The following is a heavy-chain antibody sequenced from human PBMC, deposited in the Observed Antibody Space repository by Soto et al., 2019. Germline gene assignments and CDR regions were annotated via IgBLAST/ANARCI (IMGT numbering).Heavy chain of an antibody. CDR2: INAGNGNT. D-gene: IGHD2-2*03. V-gene: IGHV1-3*01. J-gene: IGHJ6*03. CDR3: ARDEGPGYCSSTSCYADYYYYMDV. Sequence: GASVKVSCKASGYTFTSYAMHWLRQAPGQRLEWMGWINAGNGNTKYSQKFQGRVTITKDTSASTAYMELSSLRSEDTAVYYCARDEGPGYCSSTSCYADYYYYMDVWGKGTTVTVSS. CDR1: GYTFTSYA.